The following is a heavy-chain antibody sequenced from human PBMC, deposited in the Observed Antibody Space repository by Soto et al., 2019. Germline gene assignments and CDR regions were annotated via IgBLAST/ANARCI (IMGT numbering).Heavy chain of an antibody. CDR3: GSSRSGSHIDDY. CDR2: IYYSGST. D-gene: IGHD1-26*01. CDR1: GGSVSSGSYY. V-gene: IGHV4-61*01. Sequence: PSETLSLTCTVSGGSVSSGSYYWSWIRQPPGKGLEWIGYIYYSGSTNYNPSLKSRVTISVDTSKNQFSLKLSSVTAADTAVYYCGSSRSGSHIDDYWGQGTLVTVSS. J-gene: IGHJ4*02.